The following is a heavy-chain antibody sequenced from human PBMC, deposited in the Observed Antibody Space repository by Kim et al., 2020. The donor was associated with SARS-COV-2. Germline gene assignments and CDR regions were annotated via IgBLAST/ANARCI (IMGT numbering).Heavy chain of an antibody. Sequence: SETLSLTCTVSGDSISSSDYYWAWIRQPPGTGLEWIGSVLYSGNTYYNPSLESRVTMSVDTSKNHFSLRLSPVTAADTAVYYCTRLTYSRSSYIVWFDS. CDR2: VLYSGNT. J-gene: IGHJ5*01. D-gene: IGHD6-13*01. CDR3: TRLTYSRSSYIVWFDS. V-gene: IGHV4-39*02. CDR1: GDSISSSDYY.